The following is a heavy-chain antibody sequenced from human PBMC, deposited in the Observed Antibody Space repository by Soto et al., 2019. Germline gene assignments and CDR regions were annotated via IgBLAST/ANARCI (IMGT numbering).Heavy chain of an antibody. CDR3: SRHTSALSYDPSGYANYYYYDMDV. CDR2: IAGDGDIT. V-gene: IGHV3-23*01. Sequence: GGSLRLSCAASGFTFNNYALVWVRQAPGKGLEWVSGIAGDGDITKYADSVRGRFTISRDNSKNRLYLQMNSLRAEDTAVYYCSRHTSALSYDPSGYANYYYYDMDVWGQGTTVTVSS. J-gene: IGHJ6*02. CDR1: GFTFNNYA. D-gene: IGHD3-22*01.